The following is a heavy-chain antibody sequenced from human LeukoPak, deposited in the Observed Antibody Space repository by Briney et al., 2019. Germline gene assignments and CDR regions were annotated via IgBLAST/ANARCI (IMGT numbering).Heavy chain of an antibody. J-gene: IGHJ4*02. D-gene: IGHD6-19*01. CDR3: ARVGSSGWYGAY. CDR2: ISGSGGST. CDR1: GVIVRSNY. V-gene: IGHV3-23*01. Sequence: PSGGSLRLSCVGSGVIVRSNYMTWVRQAPGKGLEWVSAISGSGGSTYYADSVKGRFTISRDNSKNTLYLQMNSLRAEDTAVYYCARVGSSGWYGAYWGQGTLVTVSS.